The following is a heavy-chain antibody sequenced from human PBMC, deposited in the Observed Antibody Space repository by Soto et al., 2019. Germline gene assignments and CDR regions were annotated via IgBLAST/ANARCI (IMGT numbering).Heavy chain of an antibody. D-gene: IGHD2-15*01. J-gene: IGHJ6*03. V-gene: IGHV3-21*01. CDR2: ISSSSSYI. Sequence: GGSLRLSCASSGLPFSSYSMNWVRQAPGKGLEWVSSISSSSSYIYYADSVKGRFTISRDNAKNSLYLQMNSLRAEDTAVYYCAREDVRVDYYMDVWGKGTTVTVSS. CDR1: GLPFSSYS. CDR3: AREDVRVDYYMDV.